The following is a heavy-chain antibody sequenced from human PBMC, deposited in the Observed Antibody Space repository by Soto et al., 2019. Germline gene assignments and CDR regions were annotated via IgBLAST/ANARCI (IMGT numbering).Heavy chain of an antibody. V-gene: IGHV3-49*03. Sequence: GGSLRLSCTASGFTFGDYAMSWFRQAPGKGLEWVGFIRSKAYGGTTEYAASVKGRFTISRDDSKSIAYLQMNSLKTEDTAVYYCTRSRHHPDMYYFDYWGQGTLVTVSS. CDR1: GFTFGDYA. J-gene: IGHJ4*02. CDR2: IRSKAYGGTT. CDR3: TRSRHHPDMYYFDY.